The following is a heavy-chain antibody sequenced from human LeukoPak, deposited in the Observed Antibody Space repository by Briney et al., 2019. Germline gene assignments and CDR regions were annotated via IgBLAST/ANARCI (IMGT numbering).Heavy chain of an antibody. D-gene: IGHD3-22*01. Sequence: GGSLRLSCAASGFTFSSYSMNWVRQAPGKGLEWVSYISSSSSTIYYADSVKGRFTISRDNAKNSLYLQMNSLRAEDTAVYYCASHDSEGYFDYWGQGTLVTVSS. CDR2: ISSSSSTI. CDR1: GFTFSSYS. V-gene: IGHV3-48*01. J-gene: IGHJ4*02. CDR3: ASHDSEGYFDY.